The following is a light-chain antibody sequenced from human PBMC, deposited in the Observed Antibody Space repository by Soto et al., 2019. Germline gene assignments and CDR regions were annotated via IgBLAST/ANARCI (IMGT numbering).Light chain of an antibody. Sequence: QSVLTQPPSASGTPGQRVTISCSGSSSNIGSYTVNWYQQLPGTAPKLLIYSNDQRPSGVPDRFSGSKSGTSASLAISGLQSEDEADYYCAAWYNSLNGVVFGAGTKVTVL. J-gene: IGLJ2*01. CDR1: SSNIGSYT. V-gene: IGLV1-44*01. CDR3: AAWYNSLNGVV. CDR2: SND.